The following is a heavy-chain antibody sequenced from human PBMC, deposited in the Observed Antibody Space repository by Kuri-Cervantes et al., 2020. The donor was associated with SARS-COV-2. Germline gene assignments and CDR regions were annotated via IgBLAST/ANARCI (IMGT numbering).Heavy chain of an antibody. D-gene: IGHD1-7*01. CDR1: GFTFSDYY. J-gene: IGHJ3*02. Sequence: GESLKISCAASGFTFSDYYMSWVRQAPGKGLEWVSAISGSGGSTYYADSVKGRFTISRDNSKNTLYLQMNSLRPEDTAVYYCAKVENYGNAFDIWGQGTMVTVSS. CDR3: AKVENYGNAFDI. V-gene: IGHV3-23*01. CDR2: ISGSGGST.